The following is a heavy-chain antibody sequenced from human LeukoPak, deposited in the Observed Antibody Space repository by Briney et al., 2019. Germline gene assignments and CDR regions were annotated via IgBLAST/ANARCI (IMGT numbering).Heavy chain of an antibody. J-gene: IGHJ3*02. Sequence: GGSLRLSCAASGFTFSSYAMHWGRQAPGKWLEWVAVISYDGSNKYYADSVKGRFTISRDSSEYTLYLQMNSLRAEDTAAYYCARSGSGWYVGSAFDIWGQGTMVTVSS. CDR2: ISYDGSNK. CDR3: ARSGSGWYVGSAFDI. V-gene: IGHV3-30*04. CDR1: GFTFSSYA. D-gene: IGHD6-19*01.